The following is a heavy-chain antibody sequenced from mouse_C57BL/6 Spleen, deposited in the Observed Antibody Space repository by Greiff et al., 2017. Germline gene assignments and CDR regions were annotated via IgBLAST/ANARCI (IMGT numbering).Heavy chain of an antibody. D-gene: IGHD2-12*01. V-gene: IGHV1-82*01. CDR2: IYPGDGDT. Sequence: QVHVQQPGPELVKPGASVKMSCKASGYTFSSSWMHWVKQRPGQGLEWIGRIYPGDGDTNYNGKFKGKATLTADKSSSTAYMQLSSLTSEASAVDVYVSASYCGRGYAMDYWGQGTSVTVSS. CDR3: VSASYCGRGYAMDY. CDR1: GYTFSSSW. J-gene: IGHJ4*01.